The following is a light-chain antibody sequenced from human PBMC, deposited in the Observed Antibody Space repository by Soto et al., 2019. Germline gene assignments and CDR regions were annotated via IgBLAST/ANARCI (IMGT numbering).Light chain of an antibody. CDR1: SSDADAYNY. Sequence: QSALTQPASVSGSPGQSIILSCTGTSSDADAYNYVSWYQHHPGKAPKLLIYDVSNRPSGISNRFSGSKSGNTASLTISGLQPEDEADYFCSSYTSSTILFGGGTKVTVL. CDR3: SSYTSSTIL. J-gene: IGLJ2*01. CDR2: DVS. V-gene: IGLV2-14*03.